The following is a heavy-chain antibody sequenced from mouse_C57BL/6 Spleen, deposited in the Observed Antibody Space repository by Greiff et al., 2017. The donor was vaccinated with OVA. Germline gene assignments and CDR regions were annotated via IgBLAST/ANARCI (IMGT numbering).Heavy chain of an antibody. J-gene: IGHJ1*03. Sequence: QVQLKQPGAELVRPGSSVKLSCKASGYTFTSYWMHWVKQRPIQGLEWIGNIDPSDSETHYNQKFKDKATLTVDKSSSTAYMQLSSLTSEDSAVYDCAREGGRDSNYKYFDVWGTGTTVTVSS. V-gene: IGHV1-52*01. CDR2: IDPSDSET. D-gene: IGHD2-5*01. CDR3: AREGGRDSNYKYFDV. CDR1: GYTFTSYW.